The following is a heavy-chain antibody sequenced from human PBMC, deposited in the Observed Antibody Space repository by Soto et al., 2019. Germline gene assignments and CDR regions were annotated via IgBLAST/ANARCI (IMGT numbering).Heavy chain of an antibody. CDR1: GFTFSSYS. D-gene: IGHD6-19*01. CDR2: ISSSSSYI. J-gene: IGHJ4*02. V-gene: IGHV3-21*01. Sequence: GGSLRLSCAASGFTFSSYSMNWVRQAPGKGLEWVSSISSSSSYIYYADSVKGRFTISGDNAKNSLYLQMNSLRAEDMAVYYCARDVRGSGGAFDYWGQGTLVTVSS. CDR3: ARDVRGSGGAFDY.